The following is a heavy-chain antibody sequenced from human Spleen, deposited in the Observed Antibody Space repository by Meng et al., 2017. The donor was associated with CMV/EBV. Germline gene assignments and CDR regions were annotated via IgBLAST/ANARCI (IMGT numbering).Heavy chain of an antibody. J-gene: IGHJ4*02. CDR2: INPNNGGT. CDR3: ARSRIRDILTGVDY. V-gene: IGHV1-2*02. D-gene: IGHD3-9*01. Sequence: ASVKVFCKASGYTFTIYYMHWVRQAPGQGLEWMGWINPNNGGTNYAQNFQGRVTMTRDTSISTAYMELGRLRSDDTAVYYCARSRIRDILTGVDYWGQGTLVTVSS. CDR1: GYTFTIYY.